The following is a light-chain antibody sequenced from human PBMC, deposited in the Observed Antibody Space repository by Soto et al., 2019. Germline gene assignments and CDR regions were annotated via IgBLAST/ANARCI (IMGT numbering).Light chain of an antibody. CDR1: QSLCNN. J-gene: IGKJ4*01. CDR2: DAS. Sequence: EIVMTQSPATLSVSPGERATLSCRASQSLCNNLAWYQHKPGQAPRLLIYDASTRATGIPARFSGSGSGTEFTLTISSLQSEDFAVYYCQQYNKWPPFTFGGGTKVEIK. V-gene: IGKV3-15*01. CDR3: QQYNKWPPFT.